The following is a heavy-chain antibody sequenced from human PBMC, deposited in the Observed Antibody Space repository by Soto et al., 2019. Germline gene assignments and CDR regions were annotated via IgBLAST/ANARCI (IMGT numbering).Heavy chain of an antibody. CDR1: GFTLSSHW. V-gene: IGHV3-74*01. J-gene: IGHJ4*02. CDR3: AREVSSGCHFDY. D-gene: IGHD6-19*01. CDR2: IDSDGGSI. Sequence: EVQLVESGGGLVQPGGSLRLSCEASGFTLSSHWMNWVRQAPGKGMVWVSRIDSDGGSITYADSVKGRFTISRDNAKNTMYLQMNSLRAEDTAVYYCAREVSSGCHFDYWGQGTLVTVSS.